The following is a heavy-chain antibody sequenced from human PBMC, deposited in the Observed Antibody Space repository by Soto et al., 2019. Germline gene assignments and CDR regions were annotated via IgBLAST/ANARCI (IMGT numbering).Heavy chain of an antibody. D-gene: IGHD6-19*01. Sequence: ETLSLTCAVYGGSFSGYYWSWIRQPPGKGLEWIGEINHSGSTNYNPSLKSRVTISVDTSKNQFSLKLSSVTAADTAVYYCARGYGSGWKNWGQGTLVTVSS. J-gene: IGHJ4*02. CDR2: INHSGST. CDR3: ARGYGSGWKN. CDR1: GGSFSGYY. V-gene: IGHV4-34*01.